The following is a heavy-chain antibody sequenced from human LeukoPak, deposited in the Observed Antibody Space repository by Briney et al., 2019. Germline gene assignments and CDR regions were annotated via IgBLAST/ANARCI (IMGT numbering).Heavy chain of an antibody. CDR1: GGSISSSSYY. Sequence: SETLSLTCTVSGGSISSSSYYWGWIRQPPGKGLEWIGSIYYSGSTYYNPSLKSRVTISVDTSKNQFSLKLSSVTAADTAMYYCARHGLDTAMMNYYYYYMDDWGKGTTVTVSS. V-gene: IGHV4-39*01. CDR2: IYYSGST. D-gene: IGHD5-18*01. J-gene: IGHJ6*03. CDR3: ARHGLDTAMMNYYYYYMDD.